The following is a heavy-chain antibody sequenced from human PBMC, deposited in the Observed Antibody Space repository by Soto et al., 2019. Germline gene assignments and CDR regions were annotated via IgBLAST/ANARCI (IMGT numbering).Heavy chain of an antibody. D-gene: IGHD3-16*01. CDR3: ARTRQRNPVFDIDY. CDR1: GGPFNTGG. CDR2: IITKYGTI. J-gene: IGHJ4*02. V-gene: IGHV1-69*01. Sequence: QVQLMQSGAEVTKPGSSVKVSCKASGGPFNTGGVSWVRQAPGQGLELIGGIITKYGTINYARRFQGRVTITADEYTTTAYLELSSPRHYDTAIYYCARTRQRNPVFDIDYCGQGTPISVTS.